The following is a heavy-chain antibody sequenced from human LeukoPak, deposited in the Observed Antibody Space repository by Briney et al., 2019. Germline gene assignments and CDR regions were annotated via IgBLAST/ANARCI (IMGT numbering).Heavy chain of an antibody. CDR1: GFSISSYE. Sequence: PGGSLRLSCAVSGFSISSYEMNWVRQAPEKGLEWVSTINTGDITFYANSVKGRFTISRDNSKNALFLQMNSLRAEDTAIYYCVKGGFTYYDDWGQGTLVTVSS. D-gene: IGHD3-22*01. CDR2: INTGDIT. J-gene: IGHJ4*02. V-gene: IGHV3-23*01. CDR3: VKGGFTYYDD.